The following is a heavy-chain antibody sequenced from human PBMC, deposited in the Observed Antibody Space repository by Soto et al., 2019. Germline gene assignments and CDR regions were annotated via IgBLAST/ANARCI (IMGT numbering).Heavy chain of an antibody. CDR2: INHSGST. CDR3: ARDYYDSSGRSTIDY. J-gene: IGHJ4*02. Sequence: QVQLQQWGAGLLKPSETLSLTCAVYGGSFSGYYWSWIRQPPGKGLEWIGEINHSGSTNYNPTLKRRVSISVDTSKYPFSLKLSSVTAADTAVYYCARDYYDSSGRSTIDYWGPGTLVTVSS. V-gene: IGHV4-34*01. CDR1: GGSFSGYY. D-gene: IGHD3-22*01.